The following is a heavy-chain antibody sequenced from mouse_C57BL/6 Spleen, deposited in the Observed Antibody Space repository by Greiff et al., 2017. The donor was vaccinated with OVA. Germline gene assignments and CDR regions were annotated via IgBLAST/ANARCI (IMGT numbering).Heavy chain of an antibody. Sequence: VQLQQPGAELVRPGSSVKLSCKASGYTFTSYWMDWVKQRPGQGLEWIGNIYPSDSETHYNQKFKDKATLTVDKSSSTAYMQLSSLTSEDSAVYYCARDSRGFDYWGQGTTLTVSS. CDR2: IYPSDSET. CDR3: ARDSRGFDY. J-gene: IGHJ2*01. CDR1: GYTFTSYW. V-gene: IGHV1-61*01.